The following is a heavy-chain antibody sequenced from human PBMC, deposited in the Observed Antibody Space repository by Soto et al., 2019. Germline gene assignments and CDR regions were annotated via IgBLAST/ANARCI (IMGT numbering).Heavy chain of an antibody. CDR3: AKRHYYGSGSFALAT. V-gene: IGHV3-23*01. CDR1: VFTFSSNA. J-gene: IGHJ4*03. D-gene: IGHD3-10*01. Sequence: VGSLRLSCAGSVFTFSSNAMSCVRHSPGKWLEWVSSVSGDGYASDYADSVKGRFTVSRHNSKNTLYLQMNSLRAEDTAVYYCAKRHYYGSGSFALATWGQGTLV. CDR2: VSGDGYAS.